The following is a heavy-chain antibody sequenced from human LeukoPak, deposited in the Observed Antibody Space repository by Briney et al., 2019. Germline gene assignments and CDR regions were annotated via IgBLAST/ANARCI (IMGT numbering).Heavy chain of an antibody. CDR2: IYYSGST. D-gene: IGHD3-22*01. Sequence: SETLSLTCTVSGGSISSSSYYWGWIRQPPGKGREWIGSIYYSGSTYYNPSLKSRVTISVDTSKNQFSLKLSSVTAADTAVYYCARASVGSGYYDYWGQGTLVTVSS. J-gene: IGHJ4*02. V-gene: IGHV4-39*07. CDR3: ARASVGSGYYDY. CDR1: GGSISSSSYY.